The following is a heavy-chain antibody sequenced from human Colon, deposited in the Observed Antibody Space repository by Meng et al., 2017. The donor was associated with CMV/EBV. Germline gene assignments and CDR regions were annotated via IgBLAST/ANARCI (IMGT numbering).Heavy chain of an antibody. V-gene: IGHV1-2*02. D-gene: IGHD3-3*01. CDR3: ARDLWSGSSDYFDY. J-gene: IGHJ4*02. CDR1: GHTFTGFY. CDR2: INPKSGDT. Sequence: SGAEGKKPGASVKVSCKAAGHTFTGFYIQWVRQAPGQGLEWMGWINPKSGDTIYEQKFQGRVTMTRDTSISTVYMDLNSLRSDDTAVYFCARDLWSGSSDYFDYWGQGTLVTVSS.